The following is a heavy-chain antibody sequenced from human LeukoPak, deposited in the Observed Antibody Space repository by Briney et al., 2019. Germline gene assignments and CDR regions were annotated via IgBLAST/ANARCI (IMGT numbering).Heavy chain of an antibody. CDR3: ARGYSSGSDWFDP. Sequence: SETLSLTCTVSGGSINSGSYYWSWTRQPAEQGLEWIGRIYTSGSTNYNPSFRSRVIISLDTSKKQFSLKLYSVTAADTAVYYCARGYSSGSDWFDPWGQGILVTVSS. D-gene: IGHD3-22*01. J-gene: IGHJ5*02. CDR1: GGSINSGSYY. V-gene: IGHV4-61*02. CDR2: IYTSGST.